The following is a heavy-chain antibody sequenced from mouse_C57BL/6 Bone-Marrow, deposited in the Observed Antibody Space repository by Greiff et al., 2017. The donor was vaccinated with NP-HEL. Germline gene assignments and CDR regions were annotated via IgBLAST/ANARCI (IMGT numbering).Heavy chain of an antibody. CDR2: IYPGDGDT. D-gene: IGHD1-1*01. CDR1: GYAFSSYW. J-gene: IGHJ4*01. Sequence: QVQLQQSGAELVKPGASVKISCKASGYAFSSYWMNWVKQRPGKGLEWIGQIYPGDGDTNYNGKFKGKATLTADKSSSTAYMQLSSLTSEDSAVYFCAKESYGSSYDYAMDYWGQGTSVTVSS. V-gene: IGHV1-80*01. CDR3: AKESYGSSYDYAMDY.